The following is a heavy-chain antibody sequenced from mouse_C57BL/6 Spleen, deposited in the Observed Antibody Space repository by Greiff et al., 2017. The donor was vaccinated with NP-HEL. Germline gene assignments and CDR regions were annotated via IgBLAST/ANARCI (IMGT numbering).Heavy chain of an antibody. D-gene: IGHD1-1*01. CDR2: IDPSDSYT. CDR3: ARGAITTVVASFDY. Sequence: QVQLQQSGAELVMPGASVKLSCKASGYTFTSYWMHWVKQRPGRGLEWIGEIDPSDSYTNYNQKFKGKSTLTVDKSSSTAYMQLSSLTSEDSAVYYCARGAITTVVASFDYWGQGTTLTVSS. J-gene: IGHJ2*01. V-gene: IGHV1-69*01. CDR1: GYTFTSYW.